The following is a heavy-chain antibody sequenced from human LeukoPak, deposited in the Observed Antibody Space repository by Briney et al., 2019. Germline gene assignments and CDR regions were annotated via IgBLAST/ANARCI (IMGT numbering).Heavy chain of an antibody. J-gene: IGHJ4*01. CDR2: ISWDDDK. D-gene: IGHD3-10*01. CDR1: GVSLSATGVG. V-gene: IGHV2-5*02. Sequence: SGPTLVKPTETLTLTCTLSGVSLSATGVGVGWIRQPPGKALEWLASISWDDDKRYSPSLKSRLTIAKDTSKNQVVLRMVNVDPVDTTTYFCGQTGFGELTPIDHWGPGTLVTVS. CDR3: GQTGFGELTPIDH.